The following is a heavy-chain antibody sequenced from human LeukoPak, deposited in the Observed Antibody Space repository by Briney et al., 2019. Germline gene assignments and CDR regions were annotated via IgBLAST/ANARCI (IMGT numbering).Heavy chain of an antibody. D-gene: IGHD3-10*01. CDR1: GYTFTGYY. J-gene: IGHJ5*02. V-gene: IGHV1-2*02. Sequence: ASVKVSCKASGYTFTGYYMHWVRQAPGQGLEWMGWINPNSGGTNYAQKLQGRVTMTTDTSTRTAYMELRSLRSDDTAVYYCARDELPFGEVGSGWFDPWGQGTLVTVSS. CDR2: INPNSGGT. CDR3: ARDELPFGEVGSGWFDP.